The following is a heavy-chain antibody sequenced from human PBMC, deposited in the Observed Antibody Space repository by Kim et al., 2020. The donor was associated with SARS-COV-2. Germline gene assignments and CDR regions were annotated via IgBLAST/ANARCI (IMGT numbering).Heavy chain of an antibody. V-gene: IGHV3-9*01. CDR2: IKWNSDTV. Sequence: GGSLRLSCAASGFTFGDYAMHWVRQIPGKGLEWVAGIKWNSDTVGYVDSVKGRFTISRDTAKNSLFLQMNRLREEDTALYYCVKDLKVRSNWYGVYEFWGQRTRVTVSS. CDR3: VKDLKVRSNWYGVYEF. D-gene: IGHD6-13*01. J-gene: IGHJ4*02. CDR1: GFTFGDYA.